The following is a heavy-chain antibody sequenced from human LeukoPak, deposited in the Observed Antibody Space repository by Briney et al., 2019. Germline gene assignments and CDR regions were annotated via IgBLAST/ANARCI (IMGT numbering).Heavy chain of an antibody. V-gene: IGHV3-48*02. CDR3: VCLGGDFAPYYYYGVDV. CDR1: GFTFSANS. J-gene: IGHJ6*02. Sequence: GGSLRLSCAASGFTFSANSMNWVRRAPGKGLEWVSYITNSGNTIYYGDSVKGRFTISRDNAKNLLFLQMNSLRDEDTAVYYYVCLGGDFAPYYYYGVDVWGQGTTVTVSS. D-gene: IGHD3-16*01. CDR2: ITNSGNTI.